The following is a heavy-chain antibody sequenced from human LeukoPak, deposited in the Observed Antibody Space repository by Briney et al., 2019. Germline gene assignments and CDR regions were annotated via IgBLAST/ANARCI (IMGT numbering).Heavy chain of an antibody. CDR3: ARARLSACDI. CDR2: IYTSGST. V-gene: IGHV4-61*02. J-gene: IGHJ3*02. CDR1: GVSIRSGSYY. Sequence: SETLSLTCTVSGVSIRSGSYYWSWLRQPAGKGLEWIGRIYTSGSTNYNPSLKSRVTISGDTSKNQFYLKLNSVTAADTAVYYCARARLSACDIWGQGTMVTVSS.